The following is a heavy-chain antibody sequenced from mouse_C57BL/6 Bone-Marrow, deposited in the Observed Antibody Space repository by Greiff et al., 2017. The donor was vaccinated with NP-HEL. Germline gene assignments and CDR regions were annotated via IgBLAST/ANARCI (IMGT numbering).Heavy chain of an antibody. Sequence: QVQLKQPGAELVKPGASVKLSCKASGYTFTSYWMHWVKQRPGQGLEWIGMIHPNSGSTNYNEKFKSKATLTVDKSSSTAYMQRSSLTSEDSAVYYGASGRYCSSQAWVAFWGQGTLVTVSA. CDR2: IHPNSGST. CDR1: GYTFTSYW. D-gene: IGHD1-1*01. CDR3: ASGRYCSSQAWVAF. J-gene: IGHJ3*01. V-gene: IGHV1-64*01.